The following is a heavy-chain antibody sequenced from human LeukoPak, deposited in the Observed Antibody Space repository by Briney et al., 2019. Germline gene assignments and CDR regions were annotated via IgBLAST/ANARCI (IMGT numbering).Heavy chain of an antibody. J-gene: IGHJ4*02. CDR1: GFTFSSHG. CDR2: IRFDGSNK. Sequence: GGSLRLSCAASGFTFSSHGMHWVRQAPGKGLEWVAFIRFDGSNKFYGDSVKGRFTISRDNSKNTLYLQMNSLRTEDTAVYYCAKDGANCGGDCYDYWGQGTLVTVSS. V-gene: IGHV3-30*02. D-gene: IGHD2-21*01. CDR3: AKDGANCGGDCYDY.